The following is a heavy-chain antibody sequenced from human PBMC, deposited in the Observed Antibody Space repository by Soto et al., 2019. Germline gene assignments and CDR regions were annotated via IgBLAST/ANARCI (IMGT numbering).Heavy chain of an antibody. CDR2: IYYSGST. CDR1: GGSVSSGDYF. J-gene: IGHJ6*02. V-gene: IGHV4-61*08. CDR3: SRSPNYYCYGFAF. D-gene: IGHD3-10*01. Sequence: PSETLSLTCTVSGGSVSSGDYFWSWLRQSPGKRLEWIAYIYYSGSTNYNPSLKSRATISVDTSKSQVSLTLTSMTAADAALYYCSRSPNYYCYGFAFRGQGSAVPVSS.